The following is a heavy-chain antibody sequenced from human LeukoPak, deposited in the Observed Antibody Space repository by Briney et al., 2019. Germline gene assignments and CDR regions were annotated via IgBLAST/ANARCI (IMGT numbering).Heavy chain of an antibody. CDR1: GGTFSSYA. V-gene: IGHV1-2*02. J-gene: IGHJ4*02. D-gene: IGHD6-13*01. CDR3: ARVRGRGQQQLVEY. CDR2: INPNSGGT. Sequence: ASVKVSCKASGGTFSSYAISWVRQAPGQGLEWMGWINPNSGGTNYAQKFQGRVTMTRDTSISTAYMELSRLRSDDTAVYYCARVRGRGQQQLVEYWGQGTLVTVSS.